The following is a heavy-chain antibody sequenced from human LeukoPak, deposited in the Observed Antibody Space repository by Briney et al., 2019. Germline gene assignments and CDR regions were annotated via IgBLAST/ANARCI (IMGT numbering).Heavy chain of an antibody. CDR1: GGSISSYY. D-gene: IGHD6-13*01. V-gene: IGHV4-4*09. Sequence: SETLSLTCTVSGGSISSYYWSWIRQPPGKGLEWIGYIYTSGSTNYNPSLKSRVTISVDTSKNQFSLKLSSVTAADTAVYYCARECSSSWSDDAFDIWGQGTMVTVSS. CDR3: ARECSSSWSDDAFDI. J-gene: IGHJ3*02. CDR2: IYTSGST.